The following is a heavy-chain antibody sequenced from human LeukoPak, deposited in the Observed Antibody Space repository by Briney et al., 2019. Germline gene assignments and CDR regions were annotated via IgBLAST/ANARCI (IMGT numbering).Heavy chain of an antibody. CDR3: ARSTYSSSWGDYYYYYYMDV. CDR2: ISSSGSTI. V-gene: IGHV3-11*01. Sequence: GGSLRLSCAASGFTFGDYYMSWLRQAPGKGLEWVSYISSSGSTIYYADSVKGRFTISRDNAKTTLYLQMNSLRAEDTAVYYCARSTYSSSWGDYYYYYYMDVWGKGTTVTVSS. CDR1: GFTFGDYY. D-gene: IGHD6-6*01. J-gene: IGHJ6*03.